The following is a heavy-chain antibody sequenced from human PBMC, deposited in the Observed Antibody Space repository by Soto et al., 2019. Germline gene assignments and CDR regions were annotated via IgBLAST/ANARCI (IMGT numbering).Heavy chain of an antibody. CDR1: GFTFSSYA. Sequence: GGSLRLSCAASGFTFSSYAMSWVRQAPGKGLEWVSAICGSGGSTYYADSVKGRFTISRDNSKNTLYLQMNSLRAEDTAVYYCAKTSYDFWSGYPTHWGQGTLVTVSS. V-gene: IGHV3-23*01. D-gene: IGHD3-3*01. CDR3: AKTSYDFWSGYPTH. CDR2: ICGSGGST. J-gene: IGHJ4*02.